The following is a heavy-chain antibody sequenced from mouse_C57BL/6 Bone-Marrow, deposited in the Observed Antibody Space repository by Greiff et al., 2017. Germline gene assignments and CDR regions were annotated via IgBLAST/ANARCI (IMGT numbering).Heavy chain of an antibody. CDR1: GYTFTSYW. Sequence: QVQLQQPGAELVKPGASVKMSCKASGYTFTSYWITWVKQRPGQGLGWMGDIYPGSGSTNYNEKFESKATLTVDTSSSTTYMQLSSLTSKDTAIYYSARPYYNNYWYFGVWGTGTTVPVSS. V-gene: IGHV1-55*01. CDR3: ARPYYNNYWYFGV. J-gene: IGHJ1*03. D-gene: IGHD2-5*01. CDR2: IYPGSGST.